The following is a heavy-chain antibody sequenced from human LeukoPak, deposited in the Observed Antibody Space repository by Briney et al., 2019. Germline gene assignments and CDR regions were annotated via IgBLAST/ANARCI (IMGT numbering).Heavy chain of an antibody. D-gene: IGHD3-16*01. CDR3: ARHYGP. CDR1: GGSISGYY. V-gene: IGHV4-59*01. Sequence: PSETLSLTCTVSGGSISGYYWSWIRQPPGKGLEWIGYVFTSGSTKYNPSLKSRVTILVDTAKNQFSLKLRSVTAADTAVYYCARHYGPWGQGTLVTVSS. J-gene: IGHJ5*02. CDR2: VFTSGST.